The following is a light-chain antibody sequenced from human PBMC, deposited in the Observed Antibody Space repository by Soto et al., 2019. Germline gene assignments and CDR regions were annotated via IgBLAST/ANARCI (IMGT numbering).Light chain of an antibody. V-gene: IGLV2-14*01. CDR1: NTDVGAYNY. Sequence: QSALTQPASVSGSPGQSITISCSGTNTDVGAYNYVSWYQQFPGKAPKLMFYEVNNRPSGISSRFSGSKSGNTASLTISGLKAEHEADYYCTSFTTTSAYIFGTGTKITVL. CDR2: EVN. J-gene: IGLJ1*01. CDR3: TSFTTTSAYI.